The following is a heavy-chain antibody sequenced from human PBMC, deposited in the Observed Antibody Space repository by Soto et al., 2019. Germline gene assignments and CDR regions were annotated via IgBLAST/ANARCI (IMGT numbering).Heavy chain of an antibody. CDR2: ISSSGSTI. CDR1: GFTFSSYE. V-gene: IGHV3-48*03. CDR3: ARDYMITFGGVIVNDYGMDV. J-gene: IGHJ6*02. Sequence: PGGSLRLSCAASGFTFSSYEMNWVRQAPGKGLEWVSYISSSGSTIYYADSVKGRFTISRDNAKNSLYLQMNSLRAEDTAVYYCARDYMITFGGVIVNDYGMDVWGQGTTVTVSS. D-gene: IGHD3-16*02.